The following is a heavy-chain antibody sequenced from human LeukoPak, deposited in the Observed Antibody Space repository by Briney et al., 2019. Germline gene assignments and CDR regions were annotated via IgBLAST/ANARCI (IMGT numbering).Heavy chain of an antibody. J-gene: IGHJ4*02. V-gene: IGHV3-23*01. CDR2: ISGSGGST. Sequence: GGSLRLSCAASGFTFSSYAMSWVRQAPGKGLEWVSAISGSGGSTYYADSAKGRFTISRDNSKNTLYLQMNSLRAEDTAVYYCAKLPGPIAVAGAFDYWGQGTLVTVSS. CDR3: AKLPGPIAVAGAFDY. D-gene: IGHD6-19*01. CDR1: GFTFSSYA.